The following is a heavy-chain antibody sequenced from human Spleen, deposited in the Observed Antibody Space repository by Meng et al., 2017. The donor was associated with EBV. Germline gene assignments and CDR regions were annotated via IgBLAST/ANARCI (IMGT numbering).Heavy chain of an antibody. CDR1: GVTFSSYS. V-gene: IGHV3-21*01. D-gene: IGHD4-23*01. Sequence: EVQLVECGXXRVKPGGXLRLSCAASGVTFSSYSKNWVRQAPGKGMEWVSSISSSSSYIYYADSVKGRFTISRDNAKNSLYLQMNSLRAEDTAVYYCARVHSGGNLDYWGQGTLVTVSS. CDR2: ISSSSSYI. J-gene: IGHJ4*02. CDR3: ARVHSGGNLDY.